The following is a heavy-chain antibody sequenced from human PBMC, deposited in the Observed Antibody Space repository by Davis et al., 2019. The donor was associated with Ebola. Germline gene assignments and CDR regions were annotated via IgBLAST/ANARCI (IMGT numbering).Heavy chain of an antibody. J-gene: IGHJ5*02. Sequence: GESLKISCAASGFTFSSYWMSWVRQAPGKGLEWVANIKQDGSEKYYVDSVKGRFTISRDNSKNTLYLQMNSLRAEDTAVYYCARERGIGVVIVTWGQGTLVTVSS. D-gene: IGHD3-3*01. V-gene: IGHV3-7*01. CDR3: ARERGIGVVIVT. CDR2: IKQDGSEK. CDR1: GFTFSSYW.